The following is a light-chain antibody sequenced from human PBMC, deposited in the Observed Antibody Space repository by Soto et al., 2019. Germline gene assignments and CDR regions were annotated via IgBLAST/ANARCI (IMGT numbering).Light chain of an antibody. Sequence: VVLSMSPSTATLSPGERATLSCRASQSLSNYLAWYQHKPGQAPRLLIYDASNRATGIPARFSGSGSGTDFTLTISRLEPEDFAVYYCQQYGTSPRTFGQRTKVDIK. CDR3: QQYGTSPRT. V-gene: IGKV3-11*01. CDR1: QSLSNY. CDR2: DAS. J-gene: IGKJ1*01.